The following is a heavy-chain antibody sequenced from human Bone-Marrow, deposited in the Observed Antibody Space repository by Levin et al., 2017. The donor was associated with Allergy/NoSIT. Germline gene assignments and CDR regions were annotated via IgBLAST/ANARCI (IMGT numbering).Heavy chain of an antibody. J-gene: IGHJ4*02. V-gene: IGHV3-30-3*01. Sequence: LSLTCAASEFTFSTYAMHWVRQAPGKGLEWVAVISSDGSKEHYADSVRGRFTISRDNSKNTLYLQMNSLRREDTAMYYCAREKVTMMVEIIESSFDFWGQGTLVTVSS. CDR2: ISSDGSKE. CDR1: EFTFSTYA. D-gene: IGHD3-22*01. CDR3: AREKVTMMVEIIESSFDF.